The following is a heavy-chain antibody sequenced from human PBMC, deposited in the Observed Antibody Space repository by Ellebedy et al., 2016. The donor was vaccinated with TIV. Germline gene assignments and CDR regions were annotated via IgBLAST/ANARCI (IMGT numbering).Heavy chain of an antibody. CDR2: ISYDGSNK. J-gene: IGHJ4*02. D-gene: IGHD1-1*01. CDR1: GFTFNNYA. Sequence: GGSLRLSXAASGFTFNNYAMHWVHQAPGKGLEWVAFISYDGSNKYYADSVKGRFTISRDNSKNTLYLQMNSLRGEDTAVYYCARDRGGMYLWNHFDYWGQGTLVTVSS. V-gene: IGHV3-30-3*01. CDR3: ARDRGGMYLWNHFDY.